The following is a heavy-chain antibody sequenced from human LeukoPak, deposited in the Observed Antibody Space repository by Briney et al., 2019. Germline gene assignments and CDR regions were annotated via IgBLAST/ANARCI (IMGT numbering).Heavy chain of an antibody. D-gene: IGHD1-26*01. CDR3: AKAPRSSGASENNWFDP. V-gene: IGHV3-7*03. J-gene: IGHJ5*02. Sequence: GGSLRLSCGVSGFSLRSYWMSWVRQAPGKGLEWVANINQDGGEKYYLDSVKGRFTISRDNAKNSVFLQMNTLRPEDTAVYYCAKAPRSSGASENNWFDPWGQGTLVTVS. CDR1: GFSLRSYW. CDR2: INQDGGEK.